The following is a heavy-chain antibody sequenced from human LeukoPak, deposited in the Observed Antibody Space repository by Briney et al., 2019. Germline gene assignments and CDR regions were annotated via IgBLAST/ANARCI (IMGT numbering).Heavy chain of an antibody. CDR3: ARAGGATPLDY. V-gene: IGHV3-53*01. D-gene: IGHD1-26*01. J-gene: IGHJ4*02. CDR2: IYSGGST. Sequence: GGSLRLSCAASGFTVSSNYMSWVRQAPGKGLEWVSVIYSGGSTYYADSVKGRFTISRDNPKNTLYLQMNSLRAEDTAVYYCARAGGATPLDYWGQGTLVTVSS. CDR1: GFTVSSNY.